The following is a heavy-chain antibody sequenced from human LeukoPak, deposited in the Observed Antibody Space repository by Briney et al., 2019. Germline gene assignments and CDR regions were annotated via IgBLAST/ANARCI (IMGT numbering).Heavy chain of an antibody. D-gene: IGHD2-2*01. CDR1: GGSISSYY. CDR3: ARGVSTSRTLFDWFDP. V-gene: IGHV4-59*01. CDR2: IYYSGST. Sequence: SETLSPTYTVSGGSISSYYWGWIRQPPGKGLEWIGYIYYSGSTNYNPSLKSRVTISVDTSKNQFSLKLSSVTAADTAVYYCARGVSTSRTLFDWFDPWGQGTLVTVSS. J-gene: IGHJ5*02.